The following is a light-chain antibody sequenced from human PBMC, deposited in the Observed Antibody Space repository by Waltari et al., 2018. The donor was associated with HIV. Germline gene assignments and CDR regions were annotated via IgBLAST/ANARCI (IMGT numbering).Light chain of an antibody. CDR3: QSYDSSLSGSCV. V-gene: IGLV1-40*01. Sequence: QSVLTQPPSVSGAPGQRVTISCTGSSSNIGAGYDVHWYQQLPGTAPNLLIYGNSNRPAGVPDRFAGSKSGTSASLAITGLQAEDEADYYGQSYDSSLSGSCVFGTGTKVTVL. J-gene: IGLJ1*01. CDR1: SSNIGAGYD. CDR2: GNS.